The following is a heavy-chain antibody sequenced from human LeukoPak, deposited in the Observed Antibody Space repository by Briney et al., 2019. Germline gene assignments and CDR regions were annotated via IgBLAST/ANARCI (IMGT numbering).Heavy chain of an antibody. J-gene: IGHJ4*02. D-gene: IGHD3-16*01. CDR2: ISGSGLST. CDR3: ARAPLAGIMKSYFDY. V-gene: IGHV3-23*01. CDR1: GFTFSSRG. Sequence: GGSLRLSCAASGFTFSSRGMSWVRQAPGKGLEWVSGISGSGLSTYYEDSVKGRHTISRDNSKNTLYLQMNSLRAEDTAVYYCARAPLAGIMKSYFDYWGQGTLVTVSS.